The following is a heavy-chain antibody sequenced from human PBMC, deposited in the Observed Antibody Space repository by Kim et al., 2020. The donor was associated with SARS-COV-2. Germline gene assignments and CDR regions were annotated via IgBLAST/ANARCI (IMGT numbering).Heavy chain of an antibody. CDR1: GGSISSYY. Sequence: SETLSLTCTVSGGSISSYYWSWIRQPPGKGLEWIGYIYYSGSTNYNPSLKSRVTISVDTSKNQFSLKLSSVTAADTAVYYCARRRDYWYFDLWGRGTLVTVSS. J-gene: IGHJ2*01. CDR2: IYYSGST. CDR3: ARRRDYWYFDL. V-gene: IGHV4-59*08.